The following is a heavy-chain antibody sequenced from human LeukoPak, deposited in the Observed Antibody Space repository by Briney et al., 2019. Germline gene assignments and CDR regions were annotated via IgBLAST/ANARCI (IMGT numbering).Heavy chain of an antibody. J-gene: IGHJ4*02. CDR1: GFTVRSNY. CDR3: TTDLGYFDN. Sequence: GGSLRLSCTASGFTVRSNYMSWVRQSPRKGLEWVSIMYSGGSTDYADSVKGRFIISRDHSKNTLYLQMNSLRAEDTAVYYCTTDLGYFDNWGQGTLVTVSS. V-gene: IGHV3-53*01. CDR2: MYSGGST.